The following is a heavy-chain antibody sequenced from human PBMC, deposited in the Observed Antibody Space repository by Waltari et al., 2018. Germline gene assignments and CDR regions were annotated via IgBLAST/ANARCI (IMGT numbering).Heavy chain of an antibody. J-gene: IGHJ4*01. V-gene: IGHV3-74*03. CDR1: GFLLSGHW. D-gene: IGHD3-22*01. Sequence: EAELAASGGGVVQPGESLTLSCSASGFLLSGHWLHCVRQTPGKGLVWVARVSVTGRRTTYADSVKGRFTISRDNANNIVFLQMNNLTAEDTAVYYCARDRVYDSSGSSYVDFFDLWGHGTLVTVSS. CDR3: ARDRVYDSSGSSYVDFFDL. CDR2: VSVTGRRT.